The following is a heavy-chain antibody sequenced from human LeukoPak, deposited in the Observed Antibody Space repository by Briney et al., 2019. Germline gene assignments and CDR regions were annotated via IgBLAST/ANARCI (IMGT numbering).Heavy chain of an antibody. J-gene: IGHJ4*02. CDR2: ISGYSGNT. D-gene: IGHD5-18*01. Sequence: ASVKVSCKASGYTFFSYGISWVRQAPGQGLEWMGWISGYSGNTNYVQKLQGRVTMTTDTSTSTAYMELRSLRSDDTAVYYCARDGVRGYGRYYFDYWGQGTLVTVSS. V-gene: IGHV1-18*01. CDR3: ARDGVRGYGRYYFDY. CDR1: GYTFFSYG.